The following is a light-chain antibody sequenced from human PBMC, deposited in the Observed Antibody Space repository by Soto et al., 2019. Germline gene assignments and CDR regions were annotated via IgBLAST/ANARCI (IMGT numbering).Light chain of an antibody. Sequence: EIVLTQSPGTLSLSPGERATLSCRASQSVSSTFLAWYQQKPGQAPRLLMYGASSRATGIPDRFSGSGSGTEFSLTISRLEPEDFALYYCQQVSGSPFAFGPGTKLDIK. CDR1: QSVSSTF. J-gene: IGKJ3*01. CDR3: QQVSGSPFA. V-gene: IGKV3-20*01. CDR2: GAS.